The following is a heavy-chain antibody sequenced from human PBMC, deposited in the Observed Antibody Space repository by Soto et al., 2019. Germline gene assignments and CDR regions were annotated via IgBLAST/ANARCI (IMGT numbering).Heavy chain of an antibody. Sequence: GASVKVSCKASGGTFSSYAISWVRQAPGQGLEWMGGIIPIFGTANYAQKFQGRVTITADESTSTAYMELSSLRSEDTAVYYCARGYYYDSSGIQFILYYGMDVWGQGTTVTVSS. CDR2: IIPIFGTA. CDR3: ARGYYYDSSGIQFILYYGMDV. V-gene: IGHV1-69*13. D-gene: IGHD3-22*01. J-gene: IGHJ6*02. CDR1: GGTFSSYA.